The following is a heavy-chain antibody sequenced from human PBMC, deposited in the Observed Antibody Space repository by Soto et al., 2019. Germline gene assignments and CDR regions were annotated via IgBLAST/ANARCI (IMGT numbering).Heavy chain of an antibody. V-gene: IGHV3-33*01. Sequence: GGSLRLSCAASGFTFSSYGMHWVRQAPGKGLEWVAVIWYDGSNKYYADSVKGRFTISRDNSKNTLYLQMNSLRAEDTAVYYCARDGNYYDSSGYYGEYYYYYGMDVWGQGTKVTVSS. CDR1: GFTFSSYG. J-gene: IGHJ6*02. CDR2: IWYDGSNK. CDR3: ARDGNYYDSSGYYGEYYYYYGMDV. D-gene: IGHD3-22*01.